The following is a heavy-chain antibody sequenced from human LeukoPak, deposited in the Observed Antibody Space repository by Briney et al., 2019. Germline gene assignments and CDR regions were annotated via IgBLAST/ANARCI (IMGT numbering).Heavy chain of an antibody. V-gene: IGHV3-21*01. J-gene: IGHJ5*02. CDR2: ISSSSSYI. CDR1: GFTFSSYS. D-gene: IGHD1-1*01. Sequence: GGSLRLSCAASGFTFSSYSMNWVRQAPGKGLEWVSSISSSSSYIYYADSVKGRFTISRDNAKNSLYLQMNSLRAEDTAVYYCARDNDVDKGLDPWGQGTLVTVSS. CDR3: ARDNDVDKGLDP.